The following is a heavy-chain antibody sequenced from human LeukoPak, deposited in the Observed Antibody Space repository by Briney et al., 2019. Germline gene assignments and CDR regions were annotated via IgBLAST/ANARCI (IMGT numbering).Heavy chain of an antibody. CDR3: ARDKEDYAWGSYRPNSDD. D-gene: IGHD3-10*01. CDR2: ISSSSSTI. CDR1: GFTFSSYR. J-gene: IGHJ4*02. V-gene: IGHV3-48*02. Sequence: GGSLRLSCAASGFTFSSYRMNWVRQAPGKGLEWVSYISSSSSTIYYADSVKGRFTISRDNAKNSLYLQMNSLRDEDTAVYYCARDKEDYAWGSYRPNSDDWGQGTLVTVSS.